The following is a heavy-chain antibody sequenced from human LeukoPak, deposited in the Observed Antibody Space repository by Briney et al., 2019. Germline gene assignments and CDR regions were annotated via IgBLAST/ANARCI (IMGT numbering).Heavy chain of an antibody. Sequence: GASVKVSCKASGYTFTSYDINWVRQATGQGLEWMGWMNPNSGNTGYAQKFQGRVTITTDESTSTAYMELSSLRSEDTAVYYCARERSHFDYWGQGTLVTVSS. V-gene: IGHV1-8*03. J-gene: IGHJ4*02. CDR1: GYTFTSYD. CDR2: MNPNSGNT. CDR3: ARERSHFDY.